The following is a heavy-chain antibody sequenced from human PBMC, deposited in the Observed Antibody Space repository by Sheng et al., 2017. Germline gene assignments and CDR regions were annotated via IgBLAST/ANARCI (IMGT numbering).Heavy chain of an antibody. CDR2: IWHDGSNK. V-gene: IGHV3-33*01. J-gene: IGHJ4*01. D-gene: IGHD1-1*01. CDR1: GFNFRDYA. Sequence: QVQLVESGGDMVQPGRSLRLSCAASGFNFRDYAMHWVRQVPGKGLEWVAIIWHDGSNKFYADSVKGRFTISRDNSKNTLYLQMNSLSEDTGVYYCARAGIQLSIDYWG. CDR3: ARAGIQLSIDY.